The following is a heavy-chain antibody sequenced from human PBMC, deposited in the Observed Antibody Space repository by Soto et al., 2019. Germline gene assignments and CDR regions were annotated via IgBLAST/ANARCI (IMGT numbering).Heavy chain of an antibody. Sequence: SETLSLTCAVYGGSFSGYYWSWIRQPPGKGLEWIGEINHSGSTNYNPSLKSRVTISVDTSKNQFSLRLSSVTAADTAVYYCAREPLSDTKRIDAFDIWGQGTMVTVSS. D-gene: IGHD2-8*01. CDR2: INHSGST. V-gene: IGHV4-34*01. CDR1: GGSFSGYY. J-gene: IGHJ3*02. CDR3: AREPLSDTKRIDAFDI.